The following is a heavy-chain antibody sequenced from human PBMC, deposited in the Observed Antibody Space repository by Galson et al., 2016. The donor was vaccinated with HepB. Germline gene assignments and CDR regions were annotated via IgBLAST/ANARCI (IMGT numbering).Heavy chain of an antibody. CDR3: ARDKISGLYYFDH. V-gene: IGHV3-21*01. CDR2: ISSSSSYI. Sequence: SLRLSCAASGFTFSSYSMNWVRQAPGKGLEWVSSISSSSSYIYYADSVKGRCTISRDNAKNSLYLQMNSLRAEDTAVYYCARDKISGLYYFDHWGKGTLVTVSS. CDR1: GFTFSSYS. J-gene: IGHJ4*02. D-gene: IGHD6-19*01.